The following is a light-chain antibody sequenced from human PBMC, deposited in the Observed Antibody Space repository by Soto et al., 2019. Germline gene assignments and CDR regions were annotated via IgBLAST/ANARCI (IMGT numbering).Light chain of an antibody. CDR3: GTWDSSLSGVV. CDR1: SSNVGKNY. V-gene: IGLV1-51*01. J-gene: IGLJ2*01. CDR2: DNS. Sequence: QSVLTQPPSVSAAPGQQISIPCSGSSSNVGKNYVSWYQQLPGTAPKLLIYDNSQRPSVIPDRFSGSKSGTSATLGITGLQAGDEADYYCGTWDSSLSGVVLGGGTKVTVL.